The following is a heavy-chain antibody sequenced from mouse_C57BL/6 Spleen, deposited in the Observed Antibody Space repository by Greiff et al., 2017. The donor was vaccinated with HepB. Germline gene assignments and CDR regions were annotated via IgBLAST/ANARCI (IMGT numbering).Heavy chain of an antibody. D-gene: IGHD3-1*01. J-gene: IGHJ2*01. CDR2: ISDGGSYT. Sequence: EVMLVESGGGLVKPGGSLKLSCAASGFTFSSYAMSWVRQTPEKRLEWVATISDGGSYTYYPDNVKGRFTISRDNAKNNLYLQMSHLKSEDTAMYYCARDRGTRFDYWGQGTTLTVSS. CDR1: GFTFSSYA. V-gene: IGHV5-4*01. CDR3: ARDRGTRFDY.